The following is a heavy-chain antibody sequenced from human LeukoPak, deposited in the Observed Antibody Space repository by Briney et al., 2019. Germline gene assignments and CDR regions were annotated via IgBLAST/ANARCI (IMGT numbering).Heavy chain of an antibody. J-gene: IGHJ4*02. V-gene: IGHV3-30*02. CDR3: ATSGWYQGIDY. Sequence: GGSLRLSCAASGFTFSSYGMHWVRQAPGKGLEWVAFIWYDGSNKYYADSVKGRFTISRDNSKNTLYLQMNSLRAEDTAVYYCATSGWYQGIDYWGQGTLVTVSS. CDR1: GFTFSSYG. D-gene: IGHD6-19*01. CDR2: IWYDGSNK.